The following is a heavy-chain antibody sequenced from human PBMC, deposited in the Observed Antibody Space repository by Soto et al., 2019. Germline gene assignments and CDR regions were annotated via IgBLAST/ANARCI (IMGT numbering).Heavy chain of an antibody. CDR2: INSDGSST. J-gene: IGHJ4*02. V-gene: IGHV3-74*01. CDR1: GFTFSSYW. Sequence: GGSLRLSCAASGFTFSSYWMHWVRQAPGKGLVWVSRINSDGSSTSYADSVKGRFTISRDNAKNTLYLQMNSLRAEDTAVYYCARVKRGYCSSTSCQGEYYFDYWGQGTLVTVSS. D-gene: IGHD2-2*03. CDR3: ARVKRGYCSSTSCQGEYYFDY.